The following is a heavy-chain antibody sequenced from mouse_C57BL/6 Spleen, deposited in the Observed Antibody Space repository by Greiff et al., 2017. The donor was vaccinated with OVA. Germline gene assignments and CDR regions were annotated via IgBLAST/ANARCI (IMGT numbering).Heavy chain of an antibody. V-gene: IGHV1-61*01. CDR3: ARAYYSNPWYFDY. Sequence: QVHVKQPGAELVRPGSSVKLSCKASGYTFTSYWMDWVKQRPGQGLEWIGNIYPSDSETHYNQKFKDKATLTVDKSSSTAYMQLSSLTSEDSAVYYCARAYYSNPWYFDYWGQGTTLTVSS. CDR2: IYPSDSET. D-gene: IGHD2-5*01. CDR1: GYTFTSYW. J-gene: IGHJ2*01.